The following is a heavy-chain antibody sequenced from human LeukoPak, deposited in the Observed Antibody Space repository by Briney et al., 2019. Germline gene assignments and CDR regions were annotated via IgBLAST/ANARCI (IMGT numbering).Heavy chain of an antibody. CDR2: INHSGST. CDR3: ARGRGENDYGDFGFDY. Sequence: SETLSLTCAVYGGSFGGYYWSWIRQPPGKGLEWIGEINHSGSTNYNPSLKSRVTISVDTSKNQFSLKLSSVTAADTAVYYCARGRGENDYGDFGFDYWGQGTLVTVSS. J-gene: IGHJ4*02. V-gene: IGHV4-34*01. D-gene: IGHD4-17*01. CDR1: GGSFGGYY.